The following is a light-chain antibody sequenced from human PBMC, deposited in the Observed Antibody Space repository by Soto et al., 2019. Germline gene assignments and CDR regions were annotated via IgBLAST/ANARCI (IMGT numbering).Light chain of an antibody. CDR1: QSISNW. CDR3: QQYNGYRLA. CDR2: KAS. V-gene: IGKV1-5*03. J-gene: IGKJ4*01. Sequence: DIQMTQSPSSLSASVGDRVTFTCRASQSISNWLAWYQQKPGKAPKLLICKASTLESGVPSRFSGSGSGTEFTLTISSLQADDFAIYYCQQYNGYRLAFGGGTKVEIK.